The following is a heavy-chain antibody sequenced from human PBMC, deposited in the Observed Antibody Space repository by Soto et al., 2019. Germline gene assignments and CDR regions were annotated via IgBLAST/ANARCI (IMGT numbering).Heavy chain of an antibody. CDR2: ISSSGHST. CDR3: AKGAGSDYAGSKYFDY. Sequence: GGSLRLSCAASGFSFSTYGMTWVRQPPGKGLEWVSTISSSGHSTDYAGSVKGRFTISRDNSKNTLYLQMDSLRAEDTALFYCAKGAGSDYAGSKYFDYWGQGTLVTVSS. D-gene: IGHD2-21*01. CDR1: GFSFSTYG. J-gene: IGHJ4*02. V-gene: IGHV3-23*01.